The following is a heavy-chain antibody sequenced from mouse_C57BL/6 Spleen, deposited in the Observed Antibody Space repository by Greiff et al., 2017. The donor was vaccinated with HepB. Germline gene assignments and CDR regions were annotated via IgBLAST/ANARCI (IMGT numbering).Heavy chain of an antibody. J-gene: IGHJ2*01. Sequence: EVQLQQSGPELVKPGASVKIPCKASGYTFTDYNMDWVKQSHGKSLEWIGVINPNNGGTIYNQKFKGKATLTVDKSSSTAYMELRSLTSEDTSVYYCARTLLRGGPYFDYWGQGTTLTVSS. CDR2: INPNNGGT. CDR1: GYTFTDYN. D-gene: IGHD1-1*01. V-gene: IGHV1-18*01. CDR3: ARTLLRGGPYFDY.